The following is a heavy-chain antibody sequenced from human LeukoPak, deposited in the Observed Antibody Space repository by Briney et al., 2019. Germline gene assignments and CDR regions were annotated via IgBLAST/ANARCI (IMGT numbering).Heavy chain of an antibody. D-gene: IGHD6-19*01. CDR3: ARGAGGWYYSVDY. CDR1: GYPFSSHG. Sequence: VSSVKVCCKASGYPFSSHGITWVRQAPGQGLEWMGWVTAYNGNTNYAPKFQGRVTMTTDTSTSIAYMELRSLRSDDTAVYYCARGAGGWYYSVDYWGQGTLVTVSS. CDR2: VTAYNGNT. V-gene: IGHV1-18*01. J-gene: IGHJ4*02.